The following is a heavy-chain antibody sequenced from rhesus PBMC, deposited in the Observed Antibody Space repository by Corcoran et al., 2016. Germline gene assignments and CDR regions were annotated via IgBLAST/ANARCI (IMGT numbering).Heavy chain of an antibody. CDR3: ARGGGSSPFDY. CDR2: IYWDDDK. V-gene: IGHV2S1*01. J-gene: IGHJ4*01. Sequence: QVTLKESGPALVKPTQTLTLTCTFSGFSPSTRGMGVGWIRQPPGKALERLASIYWDDDKYYSTSLKSRLTISKDTSKNQVVLTMTNMDPVDTATYYCARGGGSSPFDYWGQGVLVTVSS. CDR1: GFSPSTRGMG. D-gene: IGHD4-29*01.